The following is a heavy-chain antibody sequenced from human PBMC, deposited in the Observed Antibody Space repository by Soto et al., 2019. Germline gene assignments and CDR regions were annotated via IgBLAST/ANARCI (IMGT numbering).Heavy chain of an antibody. CDR2: IYYSGST. V-gene: IGHV4-59*01. Sequence: SETLSLTCTVSGGSISSYYWSWIRQPPGKGLEWIGYIYYSGSTNYNPSLKSRVTISVDTSKNQFSLKLSSVTAADTAVYYCARVASEYSSSPYSSDYWGQGTLVTVSS. CDR1: GGSISSYY. D-gene: IGHD6-6*01. CDR3: ARVASEYSSSPYSSDY. J-gene: IGHJ4*02.